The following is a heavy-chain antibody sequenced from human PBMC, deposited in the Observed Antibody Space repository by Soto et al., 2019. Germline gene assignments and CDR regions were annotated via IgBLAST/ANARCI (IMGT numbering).Heavy chain of an antibody. V-gene: IGHV2-5*02. Sequence: QITLKESGPTLVKPTQTLTLTCTFSGFSLSTSGVGVGWIRQPPGKALEWLALIYWDDDKRYSPSLKSRLTITKDTSKNQVVLTMTNMDPVDTATYCCAHLYAPNWYFDLWGRGTLVTVSS. D-gene: IGHD4-17*01. CDR1: GFSLSTSGVG. CDR2: IYWDDDK. CDR3: AHLYAPNWYFDL. J-gene: IGHJ2*01.